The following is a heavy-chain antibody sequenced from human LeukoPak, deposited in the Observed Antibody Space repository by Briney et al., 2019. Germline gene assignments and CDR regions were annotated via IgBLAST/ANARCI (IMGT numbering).Heavy chain of an antibody. J-gene: IGHJ6*02. CDR2: ISRSGITK. V-gene: IGHV3-48*02. D-gene: IGHD6-25*01. CDR1: GFTFTTYS. Sequence: GGSLRLSCVASGFTFTTYSMNWVRQAPGKGLEWISYISRSGITKYHADSVEGRFTISRGNDKKSLYLQMDSLRDNDTAVYYCARDAAATALGMDVWGPGTTVIVSS. CDR3: ARDAAATALGMDV.